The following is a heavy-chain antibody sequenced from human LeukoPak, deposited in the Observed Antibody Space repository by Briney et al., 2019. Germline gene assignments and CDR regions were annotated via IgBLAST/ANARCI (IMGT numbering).Heavy chain of an antibody. CDR1: GYTFTSYY. V-gene: IGHV1-46*01. J-gene: IGHJ5*02. Sequence: ASVKVSCKASGYTFTSYYMHWVRQAPGQGLEWMEIINPSGGSTSYAQKFQGRVTMTRDTSTSTVYMELSSLRSEDTAVYYCARDKAAARITNWFDPWGQGTLVTVSS. D-gene: IGHD6-13*01. CDR3: ARDKAAARITNWFDP. CDR2: INPSGGST.